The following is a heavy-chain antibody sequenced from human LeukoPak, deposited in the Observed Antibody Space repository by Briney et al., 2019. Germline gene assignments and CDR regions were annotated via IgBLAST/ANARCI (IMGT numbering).Heavy chain of an antibody. CDR3: ARRSGYSSSWSPGGDYFDY. CDR2: INWNGGST. CDR1: GFTFDDYG. V-gene: IGHV3-20*04. J-gene: IGHJ4*02. Sequence: GGSLRLSCAASGFTFDDYGMSWVRQAPGKGLEWVSGINWNGGSTGYADSVKGRFTISRDNAKNSLYPQMNSLRAEDTALYYCARRSGYSSSWSPGGDYFDYWGQGTLVTVSS. D-gene: IGHD6-13*01.